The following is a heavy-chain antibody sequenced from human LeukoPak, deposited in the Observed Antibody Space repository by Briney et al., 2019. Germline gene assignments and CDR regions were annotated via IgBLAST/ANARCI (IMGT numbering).Heavy chain of an antibody. CDR3: ARGGDILTGYYRFDY. J-gene: IGHJ4*02. D-gene: IGHD3-9*01. V-gene: IGHV4-59*08. CDR1: GGSINSYY. CDR2: IYYSRST. Sequence: SETLSLTCTVSGGSINSYYWSWIRQPPGKGLEWIGYIYYSRSTNYNPSLKSRVTISVDTSKNQFSLKLSSVTAADTAVYYCARGGDILTGYYRFDYWGQGTLVTVSS.